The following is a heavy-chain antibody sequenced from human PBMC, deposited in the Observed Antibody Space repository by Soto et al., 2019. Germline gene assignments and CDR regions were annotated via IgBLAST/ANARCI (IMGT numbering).Heavy chain of an antibody. J-gene: IGHJ4*02. CDR3: ARYRREAVAGYTLDN. CDR1: GGSISSNY. V-gene: IGHV4-59*01. CDR2: VYNSGST. Sequence: PSETLSLTCTVSGGSISSNYWTWIRQPPGKGLEWIGYVYNSGSTNYNPSLKSRVTISEDTSKSQFSLKVNSMTAADTAVYYCARYRREAVAGYTLDNWGQGTRVTVSS. D-gene: IGHD6-13*01.